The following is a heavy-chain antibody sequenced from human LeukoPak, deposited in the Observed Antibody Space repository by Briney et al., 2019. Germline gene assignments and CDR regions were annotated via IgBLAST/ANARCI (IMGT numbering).Heavy chain of an antibody. J-gene: IGHJ6*03. V-gene: IGHV3-23*01. CDR3: AKGRDCSGGSCYSYYYYYYMDV. CDR1: GFTFSSYA. Sequence: GGSLRLSCAASGFTFSSYAMSWVRQAPGKGLEWVSAIGGSGGSTYYADSVKGRFTISRDNSKNTLYLQMNSLRAEDTAVYYCAKGRDCSGGSCYSYYYYYYMDVWGKGTTVTVSS. D-gene: IGHD2-15*01. CDR2: IGGSGGST.